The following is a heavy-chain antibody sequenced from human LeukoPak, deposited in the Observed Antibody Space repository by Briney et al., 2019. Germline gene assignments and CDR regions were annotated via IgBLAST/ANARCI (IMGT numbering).Heavy chain of an antibody. CDR1: GGSISYNY. J-gene: IGHJ6*02. CDR2: IYYSGST. V-gene: IGHV4-59*12. CDR3: AGNSWEAGMEV. D-gene: IGHD1-26*01. Sequence: SETLSLTCTVSGGSISYNYWSWIRQPPGKGLEWIRYIYYSGSTNYNPSFRSRVTMSVDTSKNQFSLKLSSVTAADTAVYYCAGNSWEAGMEVWGQGTTVTVSS.